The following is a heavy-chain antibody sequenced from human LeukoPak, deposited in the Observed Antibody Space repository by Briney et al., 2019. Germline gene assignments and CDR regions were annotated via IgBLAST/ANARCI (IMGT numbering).Heavy chain of an antibody. Sequence: SETLSLPCTVSGGSISSSSYYWGWIRQPPGKGLEWMGSIYYSGSIYYNPSLKSRVTISVDTSKNQFSLKLSSVTAADTAVYYCARTLRIRITMVRGVTQGDAFDIWGQGTMVTVSS. CDR1: GGSISSSSYY. J-gene: IGHJ3*02. CDR3: ARTLRIRITMVRGVTQGDAFDI. D-gene: IGHD3-10*01. V-gene: IGHV4-39*01. CDR2: IYYSGSI.